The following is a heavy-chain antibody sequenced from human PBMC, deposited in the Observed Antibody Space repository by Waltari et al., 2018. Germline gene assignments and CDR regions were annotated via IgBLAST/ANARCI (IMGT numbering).Heavy chain of an antibody. V-gene: IGHV3-53*01. CDR1: GFTASSTY. CDR2: IYSGGST. J-gene: IGHJ3*02. D-gene: IGHD3-9*01. Sequence: EVRLGESGGGLIQPGGSMRRSCEASGFTASSTYMSWVRQAPGKGLEWVSVIYSGGSTYYADSVNGRFTISRDNSKNTLYLQMNSLRAEDTAVYYCARGNFDADAFDIWGQGTMVTVSS. CDR3: ARGNFDADAFDI.